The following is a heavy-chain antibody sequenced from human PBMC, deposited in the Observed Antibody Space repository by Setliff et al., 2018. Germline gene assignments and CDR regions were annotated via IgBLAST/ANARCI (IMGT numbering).Heavy chain of an antibody. J-gene: IGHJ4*02. D-gene: IGHD3-3*01. CDR2: INPNSGGT. CDR1: GCTFTGYY. Sequence: GASVKVSCKASGCTFTGYYMHWVRQAPGQGLEWMGRINPNSGGTNYAQKFQGRVTMTRDTSISTAYMELSRLRSDDTAVYYCARRETYYNFWSGYYAYWGQGTLVTVSS. CDR3: ARRETYYNFWSGYYAY. V-gene: IGHV1-2*06.